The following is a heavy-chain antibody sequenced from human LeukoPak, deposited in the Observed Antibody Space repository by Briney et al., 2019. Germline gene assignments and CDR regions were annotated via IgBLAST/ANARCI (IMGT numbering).Heavy chain of an antibody. V-gene: IGHV3-20*04. J-gene: IGHJ4*02. D-gene: IGHD1-26*01. CDR1: GFTFDDYG. CDR2: INWNGGRT. CDR3: ARGSSGGATTVFDY. Sequence: PGGSLRLSCAASGFTFDDYGMSWVRQAPGKGLEWVSGINWNGGRTGYADSVKGRFTISRDNAKNSLYLQMNSLRAEDTALYYCARGSSGGATTVFDYWGQGTLVTVSS.